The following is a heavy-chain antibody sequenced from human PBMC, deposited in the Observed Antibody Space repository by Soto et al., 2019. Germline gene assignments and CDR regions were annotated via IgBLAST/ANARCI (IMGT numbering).Heavy chain of an antibody. CDR2: ISYDGSNK. CDR3: AREPQFGDTTIFGVVIGPYYYYGMDV. J-gene: IGHJ6*02. V-gene: IGHV3-30-3*01. D-gene: IGHD3-3*01. Sequence: GGSLRLSCAASGFTSSSYAMHWVRQAPGKGLEWVAVISYDGSNKYYADSVKGRFTISRDNSKNTLYLQMNSLRAEDTAVYYCAREPQFGDTTIFGVVIGPYYYYGMDVWGQGTTVTVSS. CDR1: GFTSSSYA.